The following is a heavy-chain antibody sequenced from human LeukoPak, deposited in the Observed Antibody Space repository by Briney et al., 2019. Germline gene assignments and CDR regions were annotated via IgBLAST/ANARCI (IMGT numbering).Heavy chain of an antibody. CDR1: GGSISSYY. Sequence: SETLSLTCTVSGGSISSYYWSWIRQPPGKGLEWIGYIYYSGSTNYNPSLKSRVTISVDTSKNQFSLKLSSVTAADTAVYYCARQLRKMVRGVIDAFDIWGQGTMVTVSS. CDR3: ARQLRKMVRGVIDAFDI. D-gene: IGHD3-10*01. V-gene: IGHV4-59*08. J-gene: IGHJ3*02. CDR2: IYYSGST.